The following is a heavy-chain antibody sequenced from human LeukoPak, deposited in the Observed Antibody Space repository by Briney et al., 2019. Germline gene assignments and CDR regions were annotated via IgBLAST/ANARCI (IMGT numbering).Heavy chain of an antibody. CDR1: GFTFSNYG. CDR3: ARDTVEMTTIGHGMDV. Sequence: GRSLTLSCAASGFTFSNYGMHWVRQAPGKGLEWVAVIWFDGSNKYNADSVKGRFTISRDNSKNTLYLQMSSLRAEDTAVYYCARDTVEMTTIGHGMDVWGQGTTVTVSS. CDR2: IWFDGSNK. V-gene: IGHV3-33*01. J-gene: IGHJ6*02. D-gene: IGHD5-24*01.